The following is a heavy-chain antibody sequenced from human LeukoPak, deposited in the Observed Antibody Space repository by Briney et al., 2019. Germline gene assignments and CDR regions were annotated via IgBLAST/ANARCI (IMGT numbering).Heavy chain of an antibody. CDR2: IYSGGST. D-gene: IGHD3-10*01. CDR1: GFTVSSNY. Sequence: GGSLRLSCAASGFTVSSNYMSWVRQAPGKGLEWVSVIYSGGSTYYADSVKGRFTISRDNSKNTLYLQMNSLRAEDTAVYYCAREVYYGSGSYGAFDIWGQGTMVTVSS. V-gene: IGHV3-66*01. CDR3: AREVYYGSGSYGAFDI. J-gene: IGHJ3*02.